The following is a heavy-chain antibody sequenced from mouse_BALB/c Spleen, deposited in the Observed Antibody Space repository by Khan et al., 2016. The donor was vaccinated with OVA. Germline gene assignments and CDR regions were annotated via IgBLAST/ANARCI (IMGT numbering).Heavy chain of an antibody. J-gene: IGHJ2*01. Sequence: EVELVESGPGLVKPSQSLSLTCTVTGYSITSGYGWNWIRQFPGNKLEWMGYISYSGSTNYNPSLKSRISITRDTSKNQFFLQLNSVTTEDTATYYWARTARIKYWGQGTTLTVSS. V-gene: IGHV3-2*02. CDR3: ARTARIKY. CDR2: ISYSGST. D-gene: IGHD1-2*01. CDR1: GYSITSGYG.